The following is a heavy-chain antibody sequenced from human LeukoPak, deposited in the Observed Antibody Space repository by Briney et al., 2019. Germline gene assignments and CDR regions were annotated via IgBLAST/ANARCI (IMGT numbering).Heavy chain of an antibody. CDR2: IYYSGST. V-gene: IGHV4-59*01. Sequence: PSETLSLTCTVSGGSISSYYWSWIRQPPGKGLEWIGYIYYSGSTNYNPSLKSRVTISVDTSKNQFSLKLSSVTAADTAVYYCARGRGYCSGGSCPKGRYYFDYWGQGTLVTVSS. J-gene: IGHJ4*02. CDR3: ARGRGYCSGGSCPKGRYYFDY. CDR1: GGSISSYY. D-gene: IGHD2-15*01.